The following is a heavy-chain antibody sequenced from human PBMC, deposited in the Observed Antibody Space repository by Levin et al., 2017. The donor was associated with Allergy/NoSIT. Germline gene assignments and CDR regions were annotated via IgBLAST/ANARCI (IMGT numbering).Heavy chain of an antibody. Sequence: PSETLSLTCTVSDDSINYYYWSWIRQPPGKGLEWIGYIYYTGSTSYNPSLKSRVTISLDTSKNQFSLKLTSVTAADTAMYYCARGTFDWINYWYFDLWGRGTLVTVSS. D-gene: IGHD3-9*01. V-gene: IGHV4-59*01. J-gene: IGHJ2*01. CDR3: ARGTFDWINYWYFDL. CDR1: DDSINYYY. CDR2: IYYTGST.